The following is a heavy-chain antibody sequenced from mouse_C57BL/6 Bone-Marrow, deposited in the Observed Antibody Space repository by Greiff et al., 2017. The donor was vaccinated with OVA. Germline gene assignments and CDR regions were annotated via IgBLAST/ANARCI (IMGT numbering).Heavy chain of an antibody. CDR3: ARYWGAY. V-gene: IGHV1-81*01. CDR1: GYTFTSYG. Sequence: VQLQQSGAELARPGASVKLSCKASGYTFTSYGISWVKQRTGQGLEWIGEIYPRSGNTYYNEKFKGKATLTADKSSSTAYMELRSLTSEDSAVYFCARYWGAYWGQGTLVTVSA. CDR2: IYPRSGNT. J-gene: IGHJ3*01.